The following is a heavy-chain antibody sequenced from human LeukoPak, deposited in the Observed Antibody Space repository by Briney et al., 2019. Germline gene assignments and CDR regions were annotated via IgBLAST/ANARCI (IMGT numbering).Heavy chain of an antibody. D-gene: IGHD3-16*01. J-gene: IGHJ6*02. CDR2: ISKSGDHT. Sequence: GGSLRLSCAVSGLTFNNYAMSWVRQAPGKGLEWVSAISKSGDHTYYAASAKGRFTIYRDNSKNTQYLQMNSLRAEDTAVYYCATSWGPDTSAFRWGRDGMDVWGQGTTVIV. V-gene: IGHV3-23*01. CDR1: GLTFNNYA. CDR3: ATSWGPDTSAFRWGRDGMDV.